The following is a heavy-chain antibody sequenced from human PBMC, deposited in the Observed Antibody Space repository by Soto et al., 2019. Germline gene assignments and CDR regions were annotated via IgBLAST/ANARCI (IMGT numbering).Heavy chain of an antibody. D-gene: IGHD4-17*01. Sequence: SETLCLTCTVSGGSISSGGYYWSWIRQHPGKGLEWIGYIYYSGSTYYNPSLKSRVTISVDTSKNQFSLKLSSVTAADTAVYYCARESVYGDTTNAFDIWGQGTMVTVSS. CDR2: IYYSGST. V-gene: IGHV4-31*03. CDR1: GGSISSGGYY. CDR3: ARESVYGDTTNAFDI. J-gene: IGHJ3*02.